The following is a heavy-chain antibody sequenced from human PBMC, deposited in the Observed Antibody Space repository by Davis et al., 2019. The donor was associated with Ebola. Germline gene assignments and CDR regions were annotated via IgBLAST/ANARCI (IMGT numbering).Heavy chain of an antibody. CDR3: AKEDWWRFDP. J-gene: IGHJ5*02. CDR2: SLSAGDT. Sequence: PGGSLRLSCEASEITLRRYAMNWVRQAPGKGLERVSTSLSAGDTFYSDSVKGRFTVSRDNAQNSLYLQMNSLRAEDTAMYYCAKEDWWRFDPWGQGTLVTVSS. CDR1: EITLRRYA. D-gene: IGHD2-8*02. V-gene: IGHV3-21*04.